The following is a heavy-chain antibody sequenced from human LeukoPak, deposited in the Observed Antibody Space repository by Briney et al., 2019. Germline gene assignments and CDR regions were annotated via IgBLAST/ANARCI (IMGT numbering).Heavy chain of an antibody. J-gene: IGHJ5*02. D-gene: IGHD3-3*01. CDR3: AREAYDFWSGYYTNWFDP. CDR2: IYYSGST. V-gene: IGHV4-59*01. CDR1: GGSISSYY. Sequence: SETLSPTCTVSGGSISSYYWSWIRQPPGKGLEWIGYIYYSGSTNYNPSLKSRVTISVDTSKNQFSLKLSSVTAADTAVYYCAREAYDFWSGYYTNWFDPWGQGTLVTVSS.